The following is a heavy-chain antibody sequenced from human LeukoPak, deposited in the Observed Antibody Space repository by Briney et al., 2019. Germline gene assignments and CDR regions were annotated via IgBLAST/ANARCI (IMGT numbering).Heavy chain of an antibody. CDR1: GFTFSDYY. Sequence: PGGSLRLSCAASGFTFSDYYMTWIRQAPGKGLEWVSYISSSGSTIYYADSVKGRFTISRDNAKNSLYLQMNSLRAEDTAVHYCARDFRGGAGARSDYWGQGTLVTVSS. CDR2: ISSSGSTI. D-gene: IGHD3-16*01. V-gene: IGHV3-11*01. CDR3: ARDFRGGAGARSDY. J-gene: IGHJ4*02.